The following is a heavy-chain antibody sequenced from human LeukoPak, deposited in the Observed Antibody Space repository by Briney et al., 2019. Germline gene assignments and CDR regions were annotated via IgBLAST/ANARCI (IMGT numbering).Heavy chain of an antibody. Sequence: PSQTLSLTCAVSGGSISSGGYSWSWIRQPPGKGLEWIGYIYHSGGTYYNPSLKSRVTISVDRSKNQFSLKLSSVTAADTAVYYCARVGDGYISWYFDLWGRGTLVTVSS. J-gene: IGHJ2*01. D-gene: IGHD5-24*01. CDR2: IYHSGGT. CDR1: GGSISSGGYS. V-gene: IGHV4-30-2*01. CDR3: ARVGDGYISWYFDL.